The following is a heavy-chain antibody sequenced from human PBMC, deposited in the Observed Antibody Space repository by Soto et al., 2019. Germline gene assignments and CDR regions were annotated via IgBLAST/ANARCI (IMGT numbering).Heavy chain of an antibody. CDR3: ARDSEMATMKIGDYYYYGMDV. V-gene: IGHV1-69*08. D-gene: IGHD5-12*01. J-gene: IGHJ6*02. Sequence: QVQLVQSGAEVKKPGASVKVSCKASGGTFSSYTISWVRQAPGQGLEWMGRIIPILGIANYAQKFQGRVTITADKSTSTAYMELSSLRSEDTAVYYCARDSEMATMKIGDYYYYGMDVWGQGTTVTVSS. CDR1: GGTFSSYT. CDR2: IIPILGIA.